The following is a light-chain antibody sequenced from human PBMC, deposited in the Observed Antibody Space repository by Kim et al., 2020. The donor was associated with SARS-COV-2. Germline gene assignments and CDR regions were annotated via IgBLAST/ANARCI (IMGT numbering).Light chain of an antibody. CDR3: QKYYSWL. V-gene: IGKV3-15*01. Sequence: EIVMTQSPATLSVSPGERATLSCRASQSVSSNLAWYQQKPGQAPRLLIYGASTRATGIPARFSGSGSGTEFTLTISSLQSEDFAVYYCQKYYSWLFGQGTRLEIK. J-gene: IGKJ5*01. CDR1: QSVSSN. CDR2: GAS.